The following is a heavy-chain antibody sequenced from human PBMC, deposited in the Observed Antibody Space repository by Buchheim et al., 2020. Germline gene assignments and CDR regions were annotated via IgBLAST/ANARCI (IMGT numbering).Heavy chain of an antibody. CDR2: ISSGGDT. CDR3: VTSVVRAMRGEY. Sequence: VQLLQSGGGLVQPGGSLRLSCAASGFSASSLYVGWLRQAPGKGPEWVSLISSGGDTYSADSVKGRFAISSDDSGNTVILQMSSLTPEDTAIYYCVTSVVRAMRGEYWGQGTL. V-gene: IGHV3-66*02. D-gene: IGHD1-26*01. J-gene: IGHJ4*02. CDR1: GFSASSLY.